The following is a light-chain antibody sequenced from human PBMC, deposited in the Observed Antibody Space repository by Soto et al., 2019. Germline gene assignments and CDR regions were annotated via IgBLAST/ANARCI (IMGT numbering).Light chain of an antibody. CDR3: KQYGSSPLT. CDR2: GAS. CDR1: QSVSSSY. J-gene: IGKJ1*01. Sequence: EIVLTQAPGTLSLSPGERATLSCRASQSVSSSYLAWYQQKPGQAPSLLIYGASSRATGIPDRFSGSGSGTDFTLTISRLEPEDFAVYYCKQYGSSPLTFGQGTKVDIK. V-gene: IGKV3-20*01.